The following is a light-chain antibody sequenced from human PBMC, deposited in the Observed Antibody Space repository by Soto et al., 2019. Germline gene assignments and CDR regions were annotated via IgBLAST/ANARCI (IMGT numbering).Light chain of an antibody. Sequence: IQLTQSPSSLSASVGDRVTITCRASQDISGYVAWYQQRPGRAPQLLIYAASALQTGVPSRFSGSGSGTDFTLTITSLQPEDFGTYYCQQYNSYSPTFGQGTKVEVK. CDR1: QDISGY. CDR2: AAS. J-gene: IGKJ1*01. CDR3: QQYNSYSPT. V-gene: IGKV1-9*01.